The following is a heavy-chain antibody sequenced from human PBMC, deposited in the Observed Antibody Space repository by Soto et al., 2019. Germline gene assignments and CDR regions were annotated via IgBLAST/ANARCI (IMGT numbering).Heavy chain of an antibody. D-gene: IGHD3-22*01. CDR1: GFTFSDYY. CDR2: ISSSGSTI. V-gene: IGHV3-11*01. J-gene: IGHJ3*02. Sequence: PGGSLRLSCAASGFTFSDYYMSWIHQAPGKGLEWVSYISSSGSTIYYADSVKGRFTISRDNAKNSLYLQMNSLRAEDTAVYYCSGYYSYAFDIWGQGTMVTVSS. CDR3: SGYYSYAFDI.